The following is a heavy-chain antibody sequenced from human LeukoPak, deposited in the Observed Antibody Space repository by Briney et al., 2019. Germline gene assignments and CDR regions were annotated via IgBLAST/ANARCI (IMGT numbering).Heavy chain of an antibody. D-gene: IGHD3-10*01. CDR2: ISGSGGST. CDR3: AKRSSYYYGSGDTYFDY. Sequence: PGGSLRLSCAASGFTFSSYAMSWGRQAPGKGLEWVSAISGSGGSTYYADSVKGRFTISRDNSKNKLYLQMNSLRAEDTAVYYCAKRSSYYYGSGDTYFDYWGQGTLVTVSS. J-gene: IGHJ4*02. V-gene: IGHV3-23*01. CDR1: GFTFSSYA.